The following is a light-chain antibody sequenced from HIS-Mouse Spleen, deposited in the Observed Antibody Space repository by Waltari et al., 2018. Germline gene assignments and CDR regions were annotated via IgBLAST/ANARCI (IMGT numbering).Light chain of an antibody. CDR2: EDS. V-gene: IGLV3-10*01. J-gene: IGLJ2*01. CDR3: YSTDSSGNHRV. CDR1: ALPKKY. Sequence: VSVSPGQTARITCSGDALPKKYAYWYQQKSGQAPVLVIYEDSKRPSGIPERFPGSSSGTMATLTISGAQVEDEADYYCYSTDSSGNHRVFGGGTKLTVL.